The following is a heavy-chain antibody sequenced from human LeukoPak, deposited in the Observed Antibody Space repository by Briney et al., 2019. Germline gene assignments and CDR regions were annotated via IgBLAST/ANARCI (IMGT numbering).Heavy chain of an antibody. CDR2: ISGSGGST. V-gene: IGHV3-23*01. D-gene: IGHD3-3*01. J-gene: IGHJ4*02. CDR1: GFTFSSYA. Sequence: QPGGSLRLSCAASGFTFSSYAMSWVRQAPGKGLEWVSAISGSGGSTYYADSVKGRFTVSRDNFKNTLYLQMNSLRAEDTAVYYCAKGDFWSGYYPMHFDYWGQGTLVTVSS. CDR3: AKGDFWSGYYPMHFDY.